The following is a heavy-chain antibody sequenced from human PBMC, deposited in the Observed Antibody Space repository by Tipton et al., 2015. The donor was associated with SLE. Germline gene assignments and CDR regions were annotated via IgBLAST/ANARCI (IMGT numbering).Heavy chain of an antibody. V-gene: IGHV4-30-2*01. D-gene: IGHD3-22*01. Sequence: TLSLTCAVSGASIGSGGYSWNWIRQPPGKGLQWIGYIFHSGITYYNPSLKSRVTMSVDRSKNQFSLKLSSVTAADTAVYFCTRGPVGSGYYSSSDAFDFWGQGTMVTVSS. CDR2: IFHSGIT. CDR3: TRGPVGSGYYSSSDAFDF. CDR1: GASIGSGGYS. J-gene: IGHJ3*01.